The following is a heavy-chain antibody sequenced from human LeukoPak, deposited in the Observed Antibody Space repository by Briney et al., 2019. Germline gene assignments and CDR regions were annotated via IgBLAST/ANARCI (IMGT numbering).Heavy chain of an antibody. V-gene: IGHV1-46*01. Sequence: VSVKVSCKASGYTFTYYYMHWVRQAPGQGLEWMGIINPSSGSTSYAQKFQGRVTMARDTSTSTVYMDVSSLRSEDTAVYYCAIISSGWSFDYWGQGTLVTVSS. CDR3: AIISSGWSFDY. CDR1: GYTFTYYY. J-gene: IGHJ4*02. CDR2: INPSSGST. D-gene: IGHD6-19*01.